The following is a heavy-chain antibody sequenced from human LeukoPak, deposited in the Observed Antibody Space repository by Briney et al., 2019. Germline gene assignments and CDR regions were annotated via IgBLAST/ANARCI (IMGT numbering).Heavy chain of an antibody. CDR1: GGSISSSRSY. CDR3: ARLVRSGSEDAFEI. CDR2: FYYSEST. Sequence: SETLSLTCTVSGGSISSSRSYWGWIRQPPGKGLEWIGSFYYSESTHYNPSLESRVTISVDTSKNQVSLKLSSVTAADTAVYYCARLVRSGSEDAFEIWGQGTMVTVTS. V-gene: IGHV4-39*01. D-gene: IGHD5-12*01. J-gene: IGHJ3*02.